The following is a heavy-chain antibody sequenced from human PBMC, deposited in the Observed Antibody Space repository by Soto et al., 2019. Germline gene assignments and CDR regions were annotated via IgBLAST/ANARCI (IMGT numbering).Heavy chain of an antibody. D-gene: IGHD1-26*01. J-gene: IGHJ4*02. CDR3: ARDNSGSYLDF. CDR2: IYYSGST. Sequence: PSETLSLTCTVSGGSVSSGSYYWSWIRQPPGKGLEWIGYIYYSGSTNYNPSLKSRVTISVDTSKNQFSLKLSSVTAADTAVYYCARDNSGSYLDFWGQGSLVTGSS. CDR1: GGSVSSGSYY. V-gene: IGHV4-61*01.